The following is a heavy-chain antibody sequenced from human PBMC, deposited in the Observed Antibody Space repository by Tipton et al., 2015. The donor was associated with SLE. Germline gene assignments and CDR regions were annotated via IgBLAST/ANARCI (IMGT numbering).Heavy chain of an antibody. Sequence: SLRLSCTASGFTFSDYGMHWVRQAPGKGLEWVAFIRYDGSNKYYADSVKGRFTISRDNSKNTLYMQMNSLRAEDTAVYYCANGFSDSGMLSHDYWGQGTLVTVSS. J-gene: IGHJ4*02. D-gene: IGHD1-26*01. CDR2: IRYDGSNK. V-gene: IGHV3-30*02. CDR3: ANGFSDSGMLSHDY. CDR1: GFTFSDYG.